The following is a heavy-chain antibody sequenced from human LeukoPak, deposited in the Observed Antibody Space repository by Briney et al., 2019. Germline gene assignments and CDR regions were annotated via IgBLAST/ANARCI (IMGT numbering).Heavy chain of an antibody. CDR2: IYSGGST. CDR1: GFTVSSNY. CDR3: ARKGQMATITGFDY. Sequence: GGSLRLSCAASGFTVSSNYMSWVRQAPGKGLEWVSVIYSGGSTYYADSVKGRFTISRDNSKNTLYLQMNSLRAEDTAVYYCARKGQMATITGFDYWGQGTLVTVSS. V-gene: IGHV3-66*01. D-gene: IGHD5-24*01. J-gene: IGHJ4*02.